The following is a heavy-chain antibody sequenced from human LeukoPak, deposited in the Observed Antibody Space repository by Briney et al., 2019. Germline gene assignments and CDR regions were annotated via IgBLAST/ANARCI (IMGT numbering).Heavy chain of an antibody. D-gene: IGHD3-22*01. V-gene: IGHV4-59*01. CDR3: ARVDDSSGYYGGFDY. CDR1: GGSISSYY. J-gene: IGHJ4*02. Sequence: SQTLSLTCTVSGGSISSYYWSWIRQPPGKGLEWIGYIYYSGSTNYNPSLKSRVTISVDTSKNQFSLKLSSVTAADTAVYYCARVDDSSGYYGGFDYWGQGTLVTVSS. CDR2: IYYSGST.